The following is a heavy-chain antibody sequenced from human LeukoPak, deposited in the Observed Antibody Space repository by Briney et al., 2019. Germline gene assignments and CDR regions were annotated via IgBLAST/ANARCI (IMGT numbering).Heavy chain of an antibody. CDR3: ARFGVDYDMGV. CDR1: GGSISGYY. D-gene: IGHD3-16*01. CDR2: IHYSGRA. Sequence: TPWETLSLTCTVSGGSISGYYWTWVRQPPGKGLEWIGQIHYSGRADYNPSLKSRITISVDTSKNQMSLKLTSVTAADTAIYYCARFGVDYDMGVWGQGTTVTVSS. J-gene: IGHJ6*02. V-gene: IGHV4-59*01.